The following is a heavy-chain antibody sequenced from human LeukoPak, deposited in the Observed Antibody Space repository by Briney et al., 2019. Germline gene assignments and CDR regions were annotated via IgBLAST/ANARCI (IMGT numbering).Heavy chain of an antibody. CDR3: ARVGYYYDSSGYYGY. D-gene: IGHD3-22*01. CDR1: SYTFTSYG. J-gene: IGHJ4*02. CDR2: ISAYNGNT. Sequence: GASVKVSCKASSYTFTSYGISWVRQAPGQGLEWMGWISAYNGNTNYAQKLQGRVTMTTDTSTSTAYMELRSLRSDDTAVYYCARVGYYYDSSGYYGYWGQGTLVTVSS. V-gene: IGHV1-18*01.